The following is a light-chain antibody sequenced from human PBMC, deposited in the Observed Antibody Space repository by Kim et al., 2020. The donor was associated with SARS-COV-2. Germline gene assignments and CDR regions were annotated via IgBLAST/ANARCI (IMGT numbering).Light chain of an antibody. J-gene: IGLJ3*02. CDR1: RSDVGGYNS. Sequence: GQSVSISCTGTRSDVGGYNSVSWYQQHPGKAPKLMIYAVTKRPSGVPDRFSGSKSGNTASLTVSGLQAEDEADYYCSSFTGSNNWVFGGGTKVTVL. V-gene: IGLV2-8*01. CDR3: SSFTGSNNWV. CDR2: AVT.